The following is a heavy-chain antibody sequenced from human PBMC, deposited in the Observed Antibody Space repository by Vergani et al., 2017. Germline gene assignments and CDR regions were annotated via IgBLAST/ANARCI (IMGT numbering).Heavy chain of an antibody. CDR3: ARAHVTYYDFWSGYDY. CDR1: GFTFSSYW. Sequence: EVQLVESGGGLVQPAGSLRLSCAASGFTFSSYWMSWVRQAPGKGLEWVANIKQDGSEKYYVDSVKGRFTISRDNAKNSLYLQMNSLRAEDTAVYYCARAHVTYYDFWSGYDYWGQGTLVTVSS. CDR2: IKQDGSEK. J-gene: IGHJ4*02. D-gene: IGHD3-3*01. V-gene: IGHV3-7*01.